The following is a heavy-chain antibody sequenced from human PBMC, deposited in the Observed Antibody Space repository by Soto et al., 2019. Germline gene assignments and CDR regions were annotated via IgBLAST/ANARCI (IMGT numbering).Heavy chain of an antibody. CDR1: GYTFTAYH. J-gene: IGHJ6*02. V-gene: IGHV1-2*02. CDR3: ARTMDYYYGRGSGNGHGV. Sequence: QVRLVQSGAEVKEPGDSVRVSCEASGYTFTAYHIHWVRQAPGQGLEWMGWINPKFGDTGYAQDFQGRVSMTSDMAISTVYLELSRLTSDDTAIYYCARTMDYYYGRGSGNGHGVWGPGTTVTVFS. CDR2: INPKFGDT. D-gene: IGHD3-10*02.